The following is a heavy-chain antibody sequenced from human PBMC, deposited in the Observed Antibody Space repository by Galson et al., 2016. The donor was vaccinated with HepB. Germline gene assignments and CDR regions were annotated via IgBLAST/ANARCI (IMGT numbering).Heavy chain of an antibody. CDR1: GFAFSNSG. Sequence: SLRLSCAGSGFAFSNSGINWVRQAPGKGLQWISYISTTVRTIYYADSVVGRFTISRDNAKNSVYLQMNNLRDEDTGVYYCARELVRSAFDLWGQGTLVTVSS. D-gene: IGHD6-6*01. CDR3: ARELVRSAFDL. V-gene: IGHV3-48*02. CDR2: ISTTVRTI. J-gene: IGHJ3*01.